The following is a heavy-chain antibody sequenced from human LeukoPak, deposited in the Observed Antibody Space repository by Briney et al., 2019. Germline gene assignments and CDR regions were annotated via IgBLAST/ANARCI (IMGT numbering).Heavy chain of an antibody. J-gene: IGHJ6*03. V-gene: IGHV5-51*01. CDR1: GYRFTSYW. D-gene: IGHD2-8*01. Sequence: GESLKISCKGSGYRFTSYWIGWVRQMPGKGLEWMGIIYPGDSDTRYSPSFQGQVTISADKSISTAYLQWSSLKASDTAMYYCVRQTDSVLNVMGFYYYMDVWGKGTTVTVSS. CDR2: IYPGDSDT. CDR3: VRQTDSVLNVMGFYYYMDV.